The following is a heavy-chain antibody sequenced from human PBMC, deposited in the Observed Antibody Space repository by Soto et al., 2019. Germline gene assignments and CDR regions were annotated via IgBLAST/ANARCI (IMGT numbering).Heavy chain of an antibody. CDR1: GGSLTDHY. J-gene: IGHJ3*02. CDR3: AIGNDWKSSTFDI. D-gene: IGHD2-21*01. V-gene: IGHV4-59*11. CDR2: VYYSGGT. Sequence: QVQLQESGPGLVKPSETLSLTCTVAGGSLTDHYWNWFRQSPGKGLHWIGYVYYSGGTNYNPSLKSRGTMSVDPSKNQLSLNLRSGTAADTAVYYCAIGNDWKSSTFDIWGQGTMVSVSS.